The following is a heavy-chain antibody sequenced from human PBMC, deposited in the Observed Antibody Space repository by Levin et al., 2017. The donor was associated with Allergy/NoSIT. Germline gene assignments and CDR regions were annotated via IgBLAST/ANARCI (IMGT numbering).Heavy chain of an antibody. J-gene: IGHJ4*02. Sequence: PGGSLRLSCAASGFNFGYTWMSWVRQAPGKGLEWVASIKLDGSERYYVESVKGRFTISRDNAKNSLYLQMDNLRVEDTAVYYCARLRPVNFFDYWGQGVLVSVS. CDR2: IKLDGSER. D-gene: IGHD3-9*01. V-gene: IGHV3-7*01. CDR3: ARLRPVNFFDY. CDR1: GFNFGYTW.